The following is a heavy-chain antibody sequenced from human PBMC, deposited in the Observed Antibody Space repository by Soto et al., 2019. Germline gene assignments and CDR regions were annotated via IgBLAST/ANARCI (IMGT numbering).Heavy chain of an antibody. J-gene: IGHJ4*02. CDR2: ISANARTT. CDR1: GFTFSTYA. D-gene: IGHD2-21*02. Sequence: EVQLLESGGALVQPGWSLRLSCPASGFTFSTYAMSWVRQAPGKGLEWVSAISANARTTVYADSVKGRFTISRDNFKNTLYLQMNNLGAEDTAMYYCAKSLPEVTSSFDCWGQGTLVTVSS. V-gene: IGHV3-23*01. CDR3: AKSLPEVTSSFDC.